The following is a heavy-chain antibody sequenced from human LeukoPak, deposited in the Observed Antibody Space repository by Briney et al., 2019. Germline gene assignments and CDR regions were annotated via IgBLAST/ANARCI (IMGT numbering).Heavy chain of an antibody. D-gene: IGHD3-10*01. CDR1: GGSISSGTYS. J-gene: IGHJ5*02. Sequence: SETLSLTCAVSGGSISSGTYSWTWIRQPAGKGLEWIGRIYTSGSTNYNPSLKSRVTILLDMSKNQFSLKLSSVTAADTAVYYCARVFSGSYYGWFDPWGQGALVTVSS. CDR2: IYTSGST. V-gene: IGHV4-61*02. CDR3: ARVFSGSYYGWFDP.